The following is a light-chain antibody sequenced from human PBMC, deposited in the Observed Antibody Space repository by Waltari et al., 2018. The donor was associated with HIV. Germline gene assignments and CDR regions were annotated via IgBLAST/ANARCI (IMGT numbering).Light chain of an antibody. J-gene: IGLJ3*02. Sequence: SAVTQPASVSGLPGQSITISCTGCDSDFGLYNFVSWYQQHPGRVPRLILYDVDSRAPGISDRFSGSRSGPTASLNISRLRAEDEADYYCASFTGDDTLLFGGGTKVTVL. CDR2: DVD. CDR3: ASFTGDDTLL. V-gene: IGLV2-14*03. CDR1: DSDFGLYNF.